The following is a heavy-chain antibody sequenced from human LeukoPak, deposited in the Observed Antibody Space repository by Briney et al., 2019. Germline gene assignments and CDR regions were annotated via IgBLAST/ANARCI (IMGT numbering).Heavy chain of an antibody. V-gene: IGHV4-59*08. CDR3: ARQGSRAAGFDY. Sequence: LETLSLTCTVSGGSISSYYWSWIRQPPGKGLEWIGYIYYSGSPNYNPSLQSRVTISVDTSKNQFSLKLSSVTAADTAVYYCARQGSRAAGFDYWGQGNLVTVSS. CDR1: GGSISSYY. CDR2: IYYSGSP. J-gene: IGHJ4*02. D-gene: IGHD6-13*01.